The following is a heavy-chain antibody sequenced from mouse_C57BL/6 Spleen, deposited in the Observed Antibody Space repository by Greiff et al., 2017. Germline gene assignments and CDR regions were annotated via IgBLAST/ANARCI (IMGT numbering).Heavy chain of an antibody. V-gene: IGHV1-55*01. D-gene: IGHD3-2*02. Sequence: QVQLQQPGAELVKPGASVKMSCKASGYTFTSYWITWVKQRPGQGLAWIGDIYPGSGSTNYNEKFKSKATLTVDTSSSTAYMQLSSLTSEDSAVYYCAREGAQATAWFAYWGQGTLVTVSA. CDR1: GYTFTSYW. CDR2: IYPGSGST. J-gene: IGHJ3*01. CDR3: AREGAQATAWFAY.